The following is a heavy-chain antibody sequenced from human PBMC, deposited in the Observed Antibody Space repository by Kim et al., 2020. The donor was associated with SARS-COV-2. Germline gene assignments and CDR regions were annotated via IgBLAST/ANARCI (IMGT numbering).Heavy chain of an antibody. J-gene: IGHJ6*02. D-gene: IGHD1-26*01. CDR2: ISYDGSNK. CDR3: ARGRSGSYYYGMDV. Sequence: GGSLGLSCAASGFTFSSYAMHWVRQAPGKGLEWVAVISYDGSNKYYADSVKGRFTISRDNSKNTLYLQMNSLRAEDTAVYYCARGRSGSYYYGMDVWGQGTTVTVSS. CDR1: GFTFSSYA. V-gene: IGHV3-30-3*01.